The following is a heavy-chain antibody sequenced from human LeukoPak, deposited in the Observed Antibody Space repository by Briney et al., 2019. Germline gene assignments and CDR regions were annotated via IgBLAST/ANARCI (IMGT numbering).Heavy chain of an antibody. V-gene: IGHV5-51*01. D-gene: IGHD3-3*01. CDR2: IHPGDSDT. CDR3: ARRITIFGVVIRYDAFDI. J-gene: IGHJ3*02. Sequence: GESLKISCKGSGYSFTSYWIGWVRQLPGKGLEWMGIIHPGDSDTRYSPSFQGQVSISADKSISTAYLLWSSLKASDTAMYYCARRITIFGVVIRYDAFDIWGQGTMVTVSS. CDR1: GYSFTSYW.